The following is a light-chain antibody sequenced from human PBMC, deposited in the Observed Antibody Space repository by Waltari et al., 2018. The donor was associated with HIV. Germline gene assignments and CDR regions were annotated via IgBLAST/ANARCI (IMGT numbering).Light chain of an antibody. CDR2: GRD. J-gene: IGLJ1*01. V-gene: IGLV1-44*01. CDR1: SANIGKYV. CDR3: AVWDDSVNGYV. Sequence: QSALTQPPSTSGTPGQRVTISCSGSSANIGKYVVNWFQQVPGTAPKLLVSGRDQRPSGVPDRFSGCKSGTSGSLAISGLQSEDEGDYYCAVWDDSVNGYVFGTGTKVTVL.